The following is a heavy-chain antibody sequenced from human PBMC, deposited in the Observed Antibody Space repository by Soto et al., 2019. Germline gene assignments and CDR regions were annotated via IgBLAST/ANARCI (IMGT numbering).Heavy chain of an antibody. J-gene: IGHJ5*02. D-gene: IGHD3-10*01. CDR1: GYTFTSYG. CDR3: ACATRGAS. CDR2: ISAHNGNT. Sequence: QVHLVQSGAEVKKPGASVKVSCKGSGYTFTSYGITWVRQAPGQGLEWMGWISAHNGNTDYAQKLQGRVTVTRDTSTSTAYIVLRCRGPGDPGGCCRACATRGASWRPGPLVTVSS. V-gene: IGHV1-18*01.